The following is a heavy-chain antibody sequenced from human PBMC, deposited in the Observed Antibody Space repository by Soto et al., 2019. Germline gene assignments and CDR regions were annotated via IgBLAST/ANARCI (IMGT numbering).Heavy chain of an antibody. J-gene: IGHJ6*03. CDR3: TRYSSGYYMDV. V-gene: IGHV4-31*03. D-gene: IGHD6-19*01. Sequence: TSETLSLTCTVSGFSISSGGYYWSWIRQHPGKGLEWIGYIYYSGSTYYNPSLKSRVTISVDTSKNQFSLKLSSVTAADTAVYYCTRYSSGYYMDVWGKGTTVTVSS. CDR1: GFSISSGGYY. CDR2: IYYSGST.